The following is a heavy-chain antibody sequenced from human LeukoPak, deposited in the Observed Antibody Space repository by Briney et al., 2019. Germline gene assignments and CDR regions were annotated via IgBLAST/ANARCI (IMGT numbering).Heavy chain of an antibody. CDR2: IIPILGIA. CDR3: ASPVSYYYDGTGVDYFDY. Sequence: ASVKVSCKASGGTFSSYAISWVRQAPGQGLEWMGRIIPILGIANYAQKFQGRVTITADKSTSTAYMELSSLRSEDTAVYYCASPVSYYYDGTGVDYFDYWGQGTLVTVSS. CDR1: GGTFSSYA. V-gene: IGHV1-69*04. D-gene: IGHD3-22*01. J-gene: IGHJ4*02.